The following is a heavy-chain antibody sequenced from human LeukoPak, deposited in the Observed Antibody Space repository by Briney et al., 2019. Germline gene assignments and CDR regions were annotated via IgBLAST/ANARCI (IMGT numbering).Heavy chain of an antibody. Sequence: PGGSLRLSCAASGFAVSSNHMSWVRQAPGKGLEWVAIIYRGDNTYYADSVKGRFTISRDNSKNTLYLQMSSLRAEDTAVYYCVKISSSWYFDYWGQGTLVTVSS. CDR1: GFAVSSNH. D-gene: IGHD6-13*01. V-gene: IGHV3-53*05. J-gene: IGHJ4*02. CDR3: VKISSSWYFDY. CDR2: IYRGDNT.